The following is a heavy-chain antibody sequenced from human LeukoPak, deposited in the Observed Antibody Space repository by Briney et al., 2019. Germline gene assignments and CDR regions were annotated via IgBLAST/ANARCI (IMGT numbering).Heavy chain of an antibody. D-gene: IGHD5-24*01. CDR2: IIPTTGLA. V-gene: IGHV1-69*04. Sequence: SVKVSCKASGGTFTNPAISWVRQAPGQGLEWMGRIIPTTGLASYAQKFQGRVTITADRSTSTAYMELSSLRSEDTAVYYCARAPPRLDGYILYYWGQGTLVTVSS. CDR3: ARAPPRLDGYILYY. J-gene: IGHJ4*02. CDR1: GGTFTNPA.